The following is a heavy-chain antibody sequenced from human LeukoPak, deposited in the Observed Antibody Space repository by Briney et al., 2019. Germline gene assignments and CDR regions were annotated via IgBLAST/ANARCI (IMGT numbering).Heavy chain of an antibody. CDR1: GGSISSYY. CDR2: IYYSGST. J-gene: IGHJ3*02. Sequence: PSETLSLTCTVSGGSISSYYWSLIRQPPGKGLEWIGYIYYSGSTNYNPSLKSRVTISVDTSKNQFSLKLSSVTAADTAVYYCARGLEKGDDAFDIWGQGTMVTVSS. D-gene: IGHD1-1*01. CDR3: ARGLEKGDDAFDI. V-gene: IGHV4-59*01.